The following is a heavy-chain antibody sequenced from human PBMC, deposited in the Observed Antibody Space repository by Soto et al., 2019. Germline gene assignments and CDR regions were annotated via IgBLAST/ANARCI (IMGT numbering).Heavy chain of an antibody. V-gene: IGHV1-8*01. CDR2: MNPNSGNT. Sequence: QVQLVQSGAEVKKPGASVKVSCKASGYTFTSYDINWVRQATGQGLEWMGWMNPNSGNTGYAQKFQGKVPMTRNTPQSTAYMALSSPGSEGPAVYYRAGGRTGTTSMDVWGQGTTVTVSS. D-gene: IGHD1-1*01. CDR1: GYTFTSYD. CDR3: AGGRTGTTSMDV. J-gene: IGHJ6*02.